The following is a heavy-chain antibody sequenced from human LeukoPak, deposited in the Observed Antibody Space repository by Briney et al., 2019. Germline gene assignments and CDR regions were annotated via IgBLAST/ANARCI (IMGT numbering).Heavy chain of an antibody. V-gene: IGHV3-30*18. D-gene: IGHD3-22*01. Sequence: TGGSLRLSCAASGFTFSSYGMHWVRQAPGKGLEWVAVISYDGSNKYYADSVKGRFTISRDNSKNTLYLQMNSLRAEDTAVYYCAKLLTMIVVVPETDAFDIWGQGTMVTVSS. CDR2: ISYDGSNK. J-gene: IGHJ3*02. CDR1: GFTFSSYG. CDR3: AKLLTMIVVVPETDAFDI.